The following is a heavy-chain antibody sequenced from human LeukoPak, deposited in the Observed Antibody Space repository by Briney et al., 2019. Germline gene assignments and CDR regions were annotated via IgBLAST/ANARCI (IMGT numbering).Heavy chain of an antibody. CDR1: GGSISNYY. CDR3: ASTKLGYSSGWH. D-gene: IGHD6-19*01. CDR2: VYISGST. Sequence: SETLSLTCTVSGGSISNYYWYWIRQPAGKGLEWIGRVYISGSTNYNPSLKSRVTMSVDTSKNQFSLKLSSVTASDTAIYYCASTKLGYSSGWHWGQGTLVTVSS. J-gene: IGHJ4*02. V-gene: IGHV4-4*07.